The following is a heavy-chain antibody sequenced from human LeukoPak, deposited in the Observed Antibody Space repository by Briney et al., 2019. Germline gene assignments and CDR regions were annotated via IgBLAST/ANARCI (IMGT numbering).Heavy chain of an antibody. CDR3: ARTPSSGWYYFDY. CDR2: IYSGGSR. J-gene: IGHJ4*02. CDR1: GFTVSSNY. Sequence: GGSLRLSCAASGFTVSSNYMSWVRQAPGKGLEWVSVIYSGGSRYYADSVKGRFTISRDNSKNTLYLQMNSLRVEDTAVYHCARTPSSGWYYFDYWGQGTLVTVSS. D-gene: IGHD6-19*01. V-gene: IGHV3-53*01.